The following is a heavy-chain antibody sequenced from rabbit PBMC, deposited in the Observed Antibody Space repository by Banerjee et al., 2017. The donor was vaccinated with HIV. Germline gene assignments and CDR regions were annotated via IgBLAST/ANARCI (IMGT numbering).Heavy chain of an antibody. CDR1: GFSFNSYDY. D-gene: IGHD6-1*01. CDR2: IATSSGST. V-gene: IGHV1S40*01. Sequence: QSLEESGGGLVKPEGSLTLTCKASGFSFNSYDYMCWVRQAPGKGLEWIACIATSSGSTYYASWAKGRFTISKTSSTTVTLQMTSLTAADTATYFCARDTYGYTGYVYANLWGQGTLVTVS. CDR3: ARDTYGYTGYVYANL. J-gene: IGHJ4*01.